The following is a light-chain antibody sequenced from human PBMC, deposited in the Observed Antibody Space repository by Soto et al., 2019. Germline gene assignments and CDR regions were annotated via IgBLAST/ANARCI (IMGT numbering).Light chain of an antibody. Sequence: ENVLTQSPGTLSLSPGERATLSCRASQSVSNTSLAWYQQKPGQPPRLLIAGASNAAAGIPDRVSGSGSGTDFTLTSSRLEAEDVAVYYRQQGGSPGTFGQGTKVDIK. CDR3: QQGGSPGT. CDR1: QSVSNTS. J-gene: IGKJ1*01. V-gene: IGKV3-20*01. CDR2: GAS.